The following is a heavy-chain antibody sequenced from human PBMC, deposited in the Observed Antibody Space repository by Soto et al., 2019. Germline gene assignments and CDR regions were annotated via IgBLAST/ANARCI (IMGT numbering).Heavy chain of an antibody. CDR3: ARETSSGWSLYYFDY. D-gene: IGHD6-19*01. J-gene: IGHJ4*02. Sequence: GGSLRLSCAASGFTFSSYSMNWVRQAPGKGLEWVSSISSSSSYIYYADSVKGRFTISRDNAKNSLYLQMNSLRAEDTAVYYCARETSSGWSLYYFDYWGQGTLVTVSS. V-gene: IGHV3-21*01. CDR1: GFTFSSYS. CDR2: ISSSSSYI.